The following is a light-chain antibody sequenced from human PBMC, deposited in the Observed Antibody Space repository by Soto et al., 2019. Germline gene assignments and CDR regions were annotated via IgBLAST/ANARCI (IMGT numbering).Light chain of an antibody. CDR1: HTISSSY. Sequence: EIVLTQSPCTLSFSPLERSTLSCRAGHTISSSYLAWYQQKPGQAPRLLMYGISRRATGIPDRFSGSGSGTDFTLTITRLEPEDFAVYYCQQYVTSSPRTFGQGTKVDIK. J-gene: IGKJ1*01. V-gene: IGKV3-20*01. CDR3: QQYVTSSPRT. CDR2: GIS.